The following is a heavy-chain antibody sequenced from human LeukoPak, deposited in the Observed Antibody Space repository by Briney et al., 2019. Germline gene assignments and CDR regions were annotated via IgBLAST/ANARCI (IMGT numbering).Heavy chain of an antibody. CDR2: ITYSGST. V-gene: IGHV4-39*07. CDR1: GGSITSSTYY. J-gene: IGHJ5*02. D-gene: IGHD3-22*01. Sequence: SETLSLTCTVSGGSITSSTYYWGWIRQPPGKGLEWIGSITYSGSTYYNPSLKSRVTISVDTSKNQFSLKLISVTAADTAVYYCARDLDYYDSTCFDPWGQGTLVTVSS. CDR3: ARDLDYYDSTCFDP.